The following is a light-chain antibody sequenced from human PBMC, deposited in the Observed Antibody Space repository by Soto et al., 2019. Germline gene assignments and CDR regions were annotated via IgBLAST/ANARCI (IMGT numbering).Light chain of an antibody. CDR2: GAS. CDR1: QSVSSN. CDR3: QHYNNWPRT. J-gene: IGKJ1*01. V-gene: IGKV3-15*01. Sequence: EIVMTQSPATLSVSPGERATLSCRASQSVSSNLAWYQQKPGQAPRLLIYGASTRATGIPARFSGSGSGTEFTLTISSLQSEDVAVYYCQHYNNWPRTFGQGTKVDIK.